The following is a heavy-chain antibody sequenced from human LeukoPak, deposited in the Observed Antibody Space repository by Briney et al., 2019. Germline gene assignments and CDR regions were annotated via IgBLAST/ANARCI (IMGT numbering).Heavy chain of an antibody. D-gene: IGHD4-11*01. CDR1: GFTFSSYN. CDR3: ARASNYYYYGMDV. CDR2: IGSSTTYI. V-gene: IGHV3-21*04. Sequence: GGSLRLSCAASGFTFSSYNMNWVRQAPGKGLEWVSSIGSSTTYIYYADSVKGRFTISRDNSKNTLYLQMNSLRAEDTAVYYCARASNYYYYGMDVWGQGTTVTVSS. J-gene: IGHJ6*02.